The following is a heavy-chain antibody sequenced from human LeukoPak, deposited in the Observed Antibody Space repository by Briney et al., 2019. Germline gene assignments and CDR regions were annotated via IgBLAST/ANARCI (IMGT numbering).Heavy chain of an antibody. D-gene: IGHD3-22*01. V-gene: IGHV1-69*04. J-gene: IGHJ4*02. CDR1: GGTFSSYA. CDR2: IIPILGIA. CDR3: ARTYDSSCYSPDY. Sequence: SVKVSCKASGGTFSSYAISWVRQAPGQGLEWMGRIIPILGIANYAQKFQGRVTITADKSTSTAYMELSSLRSEDTAVYYCARTYDSSCYSPDYWGQGTLVTVSS.